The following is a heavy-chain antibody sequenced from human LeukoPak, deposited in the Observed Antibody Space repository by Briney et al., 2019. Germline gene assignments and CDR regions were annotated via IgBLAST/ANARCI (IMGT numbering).Heavy chain of an antibody. V-gene: IGHV1-69*13. CDR1: GGTFSSYA. Sequence: EASVKVSCKASGGTFSSYAISWVRQAPGQGLEWMGGIIPIFGTANYAQKFQGRVTITADESTSTAYMELSSLRSEDTAVYYCASDYYGSSGTERFDYWGQGTLVTVSS. J-gene: IGHJ4*02. CDR3: ASDYYGSSGTERFDY. D-gene: IGHD3-22*01. CDR2: IIPIFGTA.